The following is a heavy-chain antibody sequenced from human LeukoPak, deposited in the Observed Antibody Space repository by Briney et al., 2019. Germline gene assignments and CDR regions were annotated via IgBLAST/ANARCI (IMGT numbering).Heavy chain of an antibody. CDR2: TKSKADSDTK. CDR3: ARQIPPVDY. CDR1: GFAFSNVC. J-gene: IGHJ4*02. D-gene: IGHD4-17*01. Sequence: GGSLRLPCAASGFAFSNVCMSWVRHAPGKGLEWVSCTKSKADSDTKDYDAPVTGRFTISSNESKNTLYMQMNSVKAEDKAVYYCARQIPPVDYWCQGTLVTVSS. V-gene: IGHV3-15*01.